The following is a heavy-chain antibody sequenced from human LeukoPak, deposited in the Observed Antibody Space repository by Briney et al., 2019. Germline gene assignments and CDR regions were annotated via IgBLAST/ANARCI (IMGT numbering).Heavy chain of an antibody. V-gene: IGHV4-34*01. J-gene: IGHJ6*02. CDR3: ASVSLVNPSYYYYGMDV. CDR2: INHSGST. Sequence: SETLSLTCAVYGGSFSGYYWSWIRQPPGKGLEWIGEINHSGSTNYNPSLKSRVTISVDTSKNQFSLKLSSVTAADTAVYYCASVSLVNPSYYYYGMDVWGQGTTVTVSS. CDR1: GGSFSGYY. D-gene: IGHD3-22*01.